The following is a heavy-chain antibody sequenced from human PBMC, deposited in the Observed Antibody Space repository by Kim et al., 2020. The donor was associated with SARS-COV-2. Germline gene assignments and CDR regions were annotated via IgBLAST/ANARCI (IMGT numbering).Heavy chain of an antibody. CDR3: ARHPRSQPPDY. V-gene: IGHV4-61*01. CDR2: IYFTGGT. Sequence: SETLSLTCIVSGGSVTSGSYYWGWIRQPPGKGLEWIGYIYFTGGTNYNPSLKSRVTISLDTSKNQFSLKLTSVTAADMAVYYCARHPRSQPPDYWGQGTL. CDR1: GGSVTSGSYY. J-gene: IGHJ4*02. D-gene: IGHD6-19*01.